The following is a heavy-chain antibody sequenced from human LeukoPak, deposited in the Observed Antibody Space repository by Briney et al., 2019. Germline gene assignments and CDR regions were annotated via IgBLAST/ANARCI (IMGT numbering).Heavy chain of an antibody. J-gene: IGHJ4*02. CDR2: IYYSGST. V-gene: IGHV4-39*07. Sequence: PSETLSLTCTVSGGSISSSSYYWGWIRQPPGKGLEWIGSIYYSGSTYYNPSLKSRVTISVDTSKNQFSLKLSSVTAADTAVYYCARAVRYYGSGSPFDYWGQGTLVTVSS. D-gene: IGHD3-10*01. CDR3: ARAVRYYGSGSPFDY. CDR1: GGSISSSSYY.